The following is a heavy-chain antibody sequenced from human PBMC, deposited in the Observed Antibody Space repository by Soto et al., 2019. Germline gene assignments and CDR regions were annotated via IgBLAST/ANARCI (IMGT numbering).Heavy chain of an antibody. J-gene: IGHJ5*02. CDR2: IYPGGSDT. D-gene: IGHD2-2*01. CDR3: ARIILGYCSSTSCSRRWFDP. V-gene: IGHV5-51*01. CDR1: GYSFTSYW. Sequence: PGESLKISCKGSGYSFTSYWIGWVRQMPGKGLEWMGIIYPGGSDTRYSPSFQGQVTISADKSISTAYLQWSSLKASDTAMYYCARIILGYCSSTSCSRRWFDPWGQGTLVTVSS.